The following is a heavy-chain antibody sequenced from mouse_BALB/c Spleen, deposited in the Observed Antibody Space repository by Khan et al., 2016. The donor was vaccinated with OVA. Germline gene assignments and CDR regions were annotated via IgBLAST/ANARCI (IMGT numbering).Heavy chain of an antibody. CDR1: GFSLTSYG. V-gene: IGHV2-2*02. D-gene: IGHD2-4*01. CDR3: ARNDDYDEGLAY. CDR2: IWRGGST. J-gene: IGHJ3*01. Sequence: VQLQQSGPGLVQPSQSLSITCTVSGFSLTSYGVHWVRQSPGKGLEWLGVIWRGGSTDYNAAFISRLNISTDNSKSQAFYKMNSLQANDTAIYYFARNDDYDEGLAYWGQGTLVTVSA.